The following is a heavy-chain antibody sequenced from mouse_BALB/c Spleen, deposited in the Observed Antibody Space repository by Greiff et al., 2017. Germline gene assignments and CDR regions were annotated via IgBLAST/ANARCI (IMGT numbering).Heavy chain of an antibody. V-gene: IGHV1S81*02. CDR3: AIIYYDYGWDY. D-gene: IGHD2-4*01. J-gene: IGHJ2*01. Sequence: QVQLQQPGAELVKPGASVKLSCKASGYTFTSYWMHWVKQRPGQGLEWIGEINPSNGRTNYNEKFKSKATLTVDKSSSTAYMQLSSLTSEDSAVYYCAIIYYDYGWDYWGQGTTLTVSS. CDR2: INPSNGRT. CDR1: GYTFTSYW.